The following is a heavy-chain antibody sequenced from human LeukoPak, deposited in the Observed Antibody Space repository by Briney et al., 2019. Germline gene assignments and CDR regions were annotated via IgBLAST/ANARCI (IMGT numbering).Heavy chain of an antibody. J-gene: IGHJ4*02. D-gene: IGHD1-1*01. CDR1: GFTFSSYG. Sequence: PGGSLRLSCAASGFTFSSYGMHWVRQAPGKGLEWVAVISYDGSNKYYADSVKGRFTISRDNSKNTLYLQMNSLRAEDTAVYYCARDIGRKYKIFDYWGQGTLVTVSS. V-gene: IGHV3-30*03. CDR3: ARDIGRKYKIFDY. CDR2: ISYDGSNK.